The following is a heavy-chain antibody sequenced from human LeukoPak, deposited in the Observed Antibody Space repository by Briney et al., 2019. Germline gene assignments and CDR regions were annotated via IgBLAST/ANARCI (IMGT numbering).Heavy chain of an antibody. V-gene: IGHV3-23*01. J-gene: IGHJ5*02. CDR3: AQLPGYGDYSSNWFDP. D-gene: IGHD4-17*01. CDR2: ISGSGSST. Sequence: GGSLRLSCAASEFTFSNYAMSWVRQAPGKGLEWVSAISGSGSSTYYADSVKGRFTISRDNSKNTLYLQMNSLRAEDTAVYYCAQLPGYGDYSSNWFDPWGQGTLVTVSS. CDR1: EFTFSNYA.